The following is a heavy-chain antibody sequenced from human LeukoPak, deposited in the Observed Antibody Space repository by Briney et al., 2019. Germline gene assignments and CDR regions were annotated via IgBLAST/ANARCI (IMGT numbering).Heavy chain of an antibody. V-gene: IGHV4-39*07. CDR2: IYYSGST. CDR1: GGSISSSSYY. D-gene: IGHD4-23*01. CDR3: ARVIIKGGKPLDY. J-gene: IGHJ4*02. Sequence: SETLSLTCTVSGGSISSSSYYWGWIRQPPGKGLEWIGSIYYSGSTYYNPSLKSRVTISVDTSKNQFSLKLSSVTAADTAVYYCARVIIKGGKPLDYWGQGTLVTVSS.